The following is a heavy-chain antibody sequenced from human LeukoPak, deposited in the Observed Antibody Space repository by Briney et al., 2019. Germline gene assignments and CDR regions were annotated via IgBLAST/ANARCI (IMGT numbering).Heavy chain of an antibody. Sequence: SETLSLTCTVSGGSISSSSYYWGWIRQPPGKGLEWIGSIYYSGSTYYNPSLKSRVTISVDTSKNQFSLKLSSVTAADTAVYYCARLYCSGGSCYGDYWGQGTLVTVSS. V-gene: IGHV4-39*01. CDR3: ARLYCSGGSCYGDY. CDR2: IYYSGST. CDR1: GGSISSSSYY. D-gene: IGHD2-15*01. J-gene: IGHJ4*02.